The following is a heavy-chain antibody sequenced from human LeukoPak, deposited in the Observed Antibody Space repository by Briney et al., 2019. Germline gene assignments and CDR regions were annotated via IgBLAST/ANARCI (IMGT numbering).Heavy chain of an antibody. CDR2: IRSHGLTN. CDR3: ARGRIVAGVRY. J-gene: IGHJ4*02. Sequence: GGSLRLSCAASGFNFDSFSMNWVRQAPGKGLEWISYIRSHGLTNDYADSVKGRFTISRDNAKNSLYLQMNSLRAEDTAVYYCARGRIVAGVRYWGQGTLVTVSS. V-gene: IGHV3-48*04. D-gene: IGHD3-22*01. CDR1: GFNFDSFS.